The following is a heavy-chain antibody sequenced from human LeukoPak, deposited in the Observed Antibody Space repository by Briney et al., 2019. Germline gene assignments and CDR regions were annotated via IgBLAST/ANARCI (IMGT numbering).Heavy chain of an antibody. CDR1: GYTFTAHY. CDR2: IDPNSGGT. D-gene: IGHD3-10*01. CDR3: ARGRGTTMVRGVITNYFDL. V-gene: IGHV1-2*02. Sequence: ASVKVSCKSSGYTFTAHYIHWVRQAPGQGLEWMGWIDPNSGGTNYAQRFLGSVTMTGDTSINTAFMELSRLRSDDTAIYYCARGRGTTMVRGVITNYFDLWGRGSLVTVSS. J-gene: IGHJ2*01.